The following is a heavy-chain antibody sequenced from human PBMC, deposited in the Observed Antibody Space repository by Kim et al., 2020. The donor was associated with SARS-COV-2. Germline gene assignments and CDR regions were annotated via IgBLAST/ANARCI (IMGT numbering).Heavy chain of an antibody. V-gene: IGHV1-18*01. D-gene: IGHD1-26*01. CDR2: INIYRGDT. CDR3: ATDDTGRGRFDY. Sequence: ASVKVSCKASGYKASGYTFSSYGISWVRQAPGQGLEWMGWINIYRGDTNLAPRLQGRVTMTTDTSTSTAYMDLRSLTSDDTAMYYCATDDTGRGRFDYWGQGTLVTVSS. J-gene: IGHJ4*02. CDR1: GYTFSSYG.